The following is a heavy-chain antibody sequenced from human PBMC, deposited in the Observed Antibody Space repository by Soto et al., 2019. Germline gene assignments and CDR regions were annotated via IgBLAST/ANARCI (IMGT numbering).Heavy chain of an antibody. D-gene: IGHD3-22*01. Sequence: QVQLVQSGAEVKKPGASVKVSCKASGYTFPSYGISWVRQAPGQGLEWMGWISAYNGNTNYAQKLQGRVTMTTDTSTSTAYLELRSLRSDDTAVYYCAREVYYDSSGYQYGMEVWGQGTTVTVSS. CDR2: ISAYNGNT. CDR1: GYTFPSYG. V-gene: IGHV1-18*01. J-gene: IGHJ6*02. CDR3: AREVYYDSSGYQYGMEV.